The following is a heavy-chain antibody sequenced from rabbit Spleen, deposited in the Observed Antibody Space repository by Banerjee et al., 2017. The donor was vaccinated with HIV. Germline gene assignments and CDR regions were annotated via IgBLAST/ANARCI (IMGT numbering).Heavy chain of an antibody. CDR2: IDPVFDVA. CDR1: GFDLSNYG. D-gene: IGHD1-1*01. CDR3: VRGASSSGYYNL. J-gene: IGHJ4*01. Sequence: QEQLVESGGGLVQPGGSLKLSCKAYGFDLSNYGVSWVRQAPGKGLEWIGYIDPVFDVAYYATWVNGRFTISGHNAQNTLYLQLNSLTAADTATYFCVRGASSSGYYNLWGQGTLVTVS. V-gene: IGHV1S47*01.